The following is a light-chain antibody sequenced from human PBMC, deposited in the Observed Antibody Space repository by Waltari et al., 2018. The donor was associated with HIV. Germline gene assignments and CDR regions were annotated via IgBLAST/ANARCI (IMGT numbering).Light chain of an antibody. CDR3: AAWDDSLSGFV. CDR1: GSNIGSRT. V-gene: IGLV1-44*01. CDR2: HDH. Sequence: QSVLTQPPSLSAAPGHKINISCSGGGSNIGSRTVHWYQQLPSRAPKLIIDHDHRRPSGVSDRFTASKSGTSASLCISKLQAADEATYYCAAWDDSLSGFVFGGGT. J-gene: IGLJ3*02.